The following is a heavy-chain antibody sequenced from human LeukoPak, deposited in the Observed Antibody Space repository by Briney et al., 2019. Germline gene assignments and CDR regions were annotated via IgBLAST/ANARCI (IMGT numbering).Heavy chain of an antibody. V-gene: IGHV4-4*07. D-gene: IGHD2-15*01. J-gene: IGHJ4*02. CDR3: ARALNPLPGTYYFDY. CDR2: NYISGST. Sequence: SETLSLTCSVSGASINSHYWTWIRQPAGKGLEWIGHNYISGSTNYSPSLKSRVTMSVDTSKNQFSLNLISVTAADTAVYYCARALNPLPGTYYFDYWGQGTLVTVSS. CDR1: GASINSHY.